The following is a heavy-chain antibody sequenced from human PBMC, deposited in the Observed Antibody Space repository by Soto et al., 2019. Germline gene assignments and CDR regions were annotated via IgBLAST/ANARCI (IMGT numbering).Heavy chain of an antibody. CDR2: IRSKANSYAT. D-gene: IGHD4-17*01. Sequence: EVQLVESGGGLVQPGGSLKLSCAASGFTFSGSAMHWVRQASGKGLEWVGRIRSKANSYATAYAASVKGRFTISRDDSKNTAYLQMNSLKTVDTAVYYCSSHDYGGDWYFDLWGRGTLVTVSS. CDR3: SSHDYGGDWYFDL. J-gene: IGHJ2*01. CDR1: GFTFSGSA. V-gene: IGHV3-73*02.